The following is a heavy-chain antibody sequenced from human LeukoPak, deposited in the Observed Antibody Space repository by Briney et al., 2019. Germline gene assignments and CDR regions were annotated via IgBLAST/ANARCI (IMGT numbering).Heavy chain of an antibody. CDR2: IYGGGIR. V-gene: IGHV3-66*01. CDR3: ARVLDYYYDSSGYYFGY. D-gene: IGHD3-22*01. Sequence: GGSLRLSCAASGFTVSVNYMSWVRQTPGKGLEWVSVIYGGGIRYYADSVKGRFTISRDNAKKSLFLQMNSLRAEDTAVYYCARVLDYYYDSSGYYFGYWGQGTLVTVSS. J-gene: IGHJ4*02. CDR1: GFTVSVNY.